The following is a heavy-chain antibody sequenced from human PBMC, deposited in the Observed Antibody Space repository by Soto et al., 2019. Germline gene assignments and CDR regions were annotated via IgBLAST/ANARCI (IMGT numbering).Heavy chain of an antibody. V-gene: IGHV3-7*05. CDR2: IKQDGSEK. J-gene: IGHJ6*02. Sequence: PGGSLRLSCAASGFTFSSYWMSWVRQAPGKGLEWVANIKQDGSEKYYVDSVKGRFTISRDNAKNSLYLQMNSLRAEDTAVYYCAREDYGSGSYAVYYYYGMDVWGQGTTVTVSS. D-gene: IGHD3-10*01. CDR1: GFTFSSYW. CDR3: AREDYGSGSYAVYYYYGMDV.